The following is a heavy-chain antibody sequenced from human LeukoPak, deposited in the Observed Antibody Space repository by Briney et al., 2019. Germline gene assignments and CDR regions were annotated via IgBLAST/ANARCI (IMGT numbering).Heavy chain of an antibody. CDR3: AVRGAAAEEY. CDR1: GYSISSCYY. Sequence: PSETLSLTCTVSGYSISSCYYWGWNRQPPGKGLEWIGSIYHSGSTYYNPSLKSRVTISVDTSKNQFSLKLSSVTAADTAVYYCAVRGAAAEEYRGQGTLVTVSS. D-gene: IGHD6-13*01. J-gene: IGHJ4*02. CDR2: IYHSGST. V-gene: IGHV4-38-2*02.